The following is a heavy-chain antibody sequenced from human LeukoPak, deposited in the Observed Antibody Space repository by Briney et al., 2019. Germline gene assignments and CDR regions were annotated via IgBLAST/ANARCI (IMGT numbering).Heavy chain of an antibody. V-gene: IGHV4-59*01. CDR1: GGSISSYY. Sequence: SETLSLTCTVSGGSISSYYWSWIRQPPGKGLEWIGYIYYSGSTNYNPSLKSRVTISVDTSKNQFSLKLSSVTAADTAVYYCARASGWYDYWGQGTLVIVSS. D-gene: IGHD6-19*01. J-gene: IGHJ4*02. CDR2: IYYSGST. CDR3: ARASGWYDY.